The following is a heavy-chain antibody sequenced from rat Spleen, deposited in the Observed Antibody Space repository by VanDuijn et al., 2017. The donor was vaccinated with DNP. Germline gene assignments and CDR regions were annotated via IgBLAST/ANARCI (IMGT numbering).Heavy chain of an antibody. J-gene: IGHJ3*01. CDR3: TRGPIGTTVFAY. V-gene: IGHV2-15*01. D-gene: IGHD1-5*01. CDR2: MWSGGTT. Sequence: QVQLKESGPGLVQPSQTLSLTCTVSGFSLTNNGVSWVRQSPGKGLEWMGTMWSGGTTDYNSALKSRLSISRDTSKSQVLLKVNSLQTEDTAIYFCTRGPIGTTVFAYWGQGTLVTVSS. CDR1: GFSLTNNG.